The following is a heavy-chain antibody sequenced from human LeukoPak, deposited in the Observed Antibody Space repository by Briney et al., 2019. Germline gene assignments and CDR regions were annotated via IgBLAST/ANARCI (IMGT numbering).Heavy chain of an antibody. CDR3: ATWGDTTAEYFQR. CDR2: ISSDGSNK. CDR1: GFTFTGYA. Sequence: GGSLRLSCAASGFTFTGYAMLWVRQAPGKGLEWVAVISSDGSNKYYADSVKGRFTISRDNAQNSMYLQMNSLRVEDTAVYYCATWGDTTAEYFQRWGQGTLVTVSS. D-gene: IGHD2-21*02. V-gene: IGHV3-30*04. J-gene: IGHJ1*01.